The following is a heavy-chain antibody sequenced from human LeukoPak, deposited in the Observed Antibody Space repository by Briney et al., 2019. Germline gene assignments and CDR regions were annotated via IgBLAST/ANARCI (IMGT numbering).Heavy chain of an antibody. V-gene: IGHV3-66*01. CDR1: GFTVSSNY. CDR3: ARYINYYDSSGYYYVRAFDI. CDR2: IYSGGST. D-gene: IGHD3-22*01. J-gene: IGHJ3*02. Sequence: PGGSLRLSCAASGFTVSSNYMSWVRQAPGKGLDWVSVIYSGGSTYYADSVKGRFTISRDNSKNTLYLQMNSLRAEDTAVYYCARYINYYDSSGYYYVRAFDIWGQGTMVTVSS.